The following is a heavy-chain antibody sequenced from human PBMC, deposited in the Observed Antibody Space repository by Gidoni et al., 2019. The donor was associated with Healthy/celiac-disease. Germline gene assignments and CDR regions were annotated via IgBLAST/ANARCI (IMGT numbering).Heavy chain of an antibody. V-gene: IGHV3-33*01. CDR3: ARERRIAAAGPFDY. J-gene: IGHJ4*02. CDR2: IWYDGSNK. Sequence: QVQLVESGGGVVQPGRSLRLSCAASGFTFSSYGMHWVRQAPGKGLEWVAVIWYDGSNKYYADSVKGRFTISRDNSKNTLYLQMNSLRAEDTAVYYCARERRIAAAGPFDYWGQGTLVTVSS. D-gene: IGHD6-13*01. CDR1: GFTFSSYG.